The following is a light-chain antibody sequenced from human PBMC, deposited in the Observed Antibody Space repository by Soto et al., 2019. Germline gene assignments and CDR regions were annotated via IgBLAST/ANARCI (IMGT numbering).Light chain of an antibody. CDR1: QSVSSSY. V-gene: IGKV3-20*01. CDR3: QQYSSSQKT. J-gene: IGKJ1*01. Sequence: EIVLTQSPGTLSLSPGERATLSCRASQSVSSSYLAWYQQKPGQAPRLLIYGASSRATGIPDRFSGSGSGTDFTLTISRLEPEDFAVYYCQQYSSSQKTFGQGTKVDTK. CDR2: GAS.